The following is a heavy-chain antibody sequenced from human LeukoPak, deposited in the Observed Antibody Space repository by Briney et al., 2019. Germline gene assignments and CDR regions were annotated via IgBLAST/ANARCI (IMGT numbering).Heavy chain of an antibody. CDR2: INPNSGGT. V-gene: IGHV1-2*02. CDR3: ASYITSRDGYNS. D-gene: IGHD5-24*01. J-gene: IGHJ5*02. Sequence: ASVKVSCKASGSTFTGYYMHWVRQAPGQGLEWMGWINPNSGGTNYAQKFQGRVTMTRDTSISTAYMELSRLRSDDTAVYYCASYITSRDGYNSWGQGTLVTVSS. CDR1: GSTFTGYY.